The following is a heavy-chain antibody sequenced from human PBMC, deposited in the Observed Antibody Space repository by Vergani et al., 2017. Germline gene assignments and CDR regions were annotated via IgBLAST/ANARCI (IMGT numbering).Heavy chain of an antibody. Sequence: QVQLQESGPGLVKPSETLSLTCAVSGYSISSGYYWGWIRQPPGKGLEWIGSIYYSGSTYYNPSLKSRVTISVDTSKNQFSLKLSSVTAADTAVYYCARVVSTNSRIAVAGKLDYWGQGTLVTVSP. J-gene: IGHJ4*02. CDR3: ARVVSTNSRIAVAGKLDY. CDR1: GYSISSGYY. D-gene: IGHD6-19*01. V-gene: IGHV4-38-2*01. CDR2: IYYSGST.